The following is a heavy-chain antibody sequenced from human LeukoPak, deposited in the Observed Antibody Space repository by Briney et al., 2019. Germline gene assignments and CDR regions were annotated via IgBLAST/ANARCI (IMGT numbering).Heavy chain of an antibody. CDR3: ARGYSGYDPLDY. Sequence: KPSETLSLTCAVYGGSFSGYYWSWIRQPPGKGLEWIGEINHSGSTNYNPSLKSRVTISVDTSKNQSSLKLSSVTAADTAVYYCARGYSGYDPLDYWGQGTLVTVSS. D-gene: IGHD5-12*01. J-gene: IGHJ4*02. CDR2: INHSGST. CDR1: GGSFSGYY. V-gene: IGHV4-34*01.